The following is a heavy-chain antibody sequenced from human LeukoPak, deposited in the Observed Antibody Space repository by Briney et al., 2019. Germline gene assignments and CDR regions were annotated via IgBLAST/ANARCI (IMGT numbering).Heavy chain of an antibody. D-gene: IGHD3-3*01. Sequence: SEALSLTCTVSGGSISSSSYYWGWIRQPPGKGLEWIGSIYYSGSTYYNPSLKSRVTISVDTSKNQFSLKLSSVTAADTAVYYCAREQYYDFWSGYFVNYYYYYYMDVWGKGTTVTVSS. J-gene: IGHJ6*03. CDR3: AREQYYDFWSGYFVNYYYYYYMDV. CDR1: GGSISSSSYY. CDR2: IYYSGST. V-gene: IGHV4-39*07.